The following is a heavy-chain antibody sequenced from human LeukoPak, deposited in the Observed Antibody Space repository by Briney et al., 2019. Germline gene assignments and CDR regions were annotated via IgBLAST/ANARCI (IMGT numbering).Heavy chain of an antibody. Sequence: HPGGSLRLSCAASGFTFSSYEMNWVRQAPGKGLEWVSYISSSGSAMYYADSVKGRFTISRDNAKNSLYLQMNSLRAEDTAVYYCARETPDSSGWDWGQGTLVTVSS. CDR1: GFTFSSYE. D-gene: IGHD6-19*01. V-gene: IGHV3-48*03. CDR2: ISSSGSAM. J-gene: IGHJ4*02. CDR3: ARETPDSSGWD.